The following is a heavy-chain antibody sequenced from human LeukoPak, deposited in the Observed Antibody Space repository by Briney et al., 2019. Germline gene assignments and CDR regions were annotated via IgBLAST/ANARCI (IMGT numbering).Heavy chain of an antibody. J-gene: IGHJ3*02. Sequence: SETLSLTCAVYGGSFSGYYWGWIRQTPGKGLEWIGNIFYSGGTYYSPSLTSRVTISLDTSRNQFSLKLNSVTAADTPVYYCAKSNGYGLVDIWGQGTMVTVSS. D-gene: IGHD3-10*01. CDR2: IFYSGGT. CDR1: GGSFSGYY. CDR3: AKSNGYGLVDI. V-gene: IGHV4-34*12.